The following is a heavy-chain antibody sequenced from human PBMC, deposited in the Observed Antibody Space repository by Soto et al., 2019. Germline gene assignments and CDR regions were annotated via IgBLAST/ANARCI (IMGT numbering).Heavy chain of an antibody. V-gene: IGHV4-61*08. D-gene: IGHD2-2*01. J-gene: IGHJ4*02. CDR3: ARGGVYCGSTSCPTYCFDY. CDR1: GDSFSSGGNY. Sequence: SETLSLTCAVSGDSFSSGGNYWGWIRQPPGEGREWIAYHHYSGSVNSNPTLRRRVTISVDTSKNPVSLRLNSVTAADTAFYYCARGGVYCGSTSCPTYCFDYWGQGPLVTVSS. CDR2: HHYSGSV.